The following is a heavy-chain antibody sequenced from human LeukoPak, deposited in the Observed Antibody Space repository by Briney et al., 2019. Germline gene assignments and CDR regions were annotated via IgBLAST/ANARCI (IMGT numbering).Heavy chain of an antibody. CDR3: ARVRSGRGFDY. CDR2: INHSGST. J-gene: IGHJ4*02. Sequence: SETLSLTCAVYGGSFSGYYWSWIRQPPGKGLEWIGEINHSGSTNYNPSLKSRVTISVDTSKNQFSLKLTSVTAADTAVYYCARVRSGRGFDYWGQGALVTVSS. V-gene: IGHV4-34*01. CDR1: GGSFSGYY. D-gene: IGHD1-14*01.